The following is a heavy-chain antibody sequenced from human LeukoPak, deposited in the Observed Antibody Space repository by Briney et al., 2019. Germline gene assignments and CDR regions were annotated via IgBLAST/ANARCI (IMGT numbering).Heavy chain of an antibody. CDR3: ARGNYYGSGSYSNYYYYGMDV. CDR1: GFTFSSYD. D-gene: IGHD3-10*01. V-gene: IGHV3-13*05. CDR2: TGTAGDP. Sequence: GGSLRLSSAASGFTFSSYDMHWVRQATGKGLEWVSATGTAGDPYYPGTVKGRFTISRENAKNSLYLQMNSLRAGDTAVYYCARGNYYGSGSYSNYYYYGMDVWGKGTTVTVSS. J-gene: IGHJ6*04.